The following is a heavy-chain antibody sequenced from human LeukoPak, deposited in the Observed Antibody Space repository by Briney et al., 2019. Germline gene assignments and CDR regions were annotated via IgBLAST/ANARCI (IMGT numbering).Heavy chain of an antibody. Sequence: PSETLSLTCSVSGASINNYYWTWIRQPPGKGLEWIGYVYHTGTSGYHPSLKSRVAMSLDTSKNQVSLNLRSVTATATAVYFCTRVVNGSHFDYWGQGTLVTVSS. D-gene: IGHD2-15*01. J-gene: IGHJ4*02. CDR2: VYHTGTS. CDR1: GASINNYY. V-gene: IGHV4-59*01. CDR3: TRVVNGSHFDY.